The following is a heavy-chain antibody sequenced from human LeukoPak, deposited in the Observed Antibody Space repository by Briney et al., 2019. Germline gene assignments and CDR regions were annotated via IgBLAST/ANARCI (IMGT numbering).Heavy chain of an antibody. CDR2: MQSTGNS. D-gene: IGHD5-18*01. J-gene: IGHJ4*02. CDR3: ARDRRHSYGRYFDH. V-gene: IGHV4-59*01. CDR1: GDSISTYH. Sequence: SETLSLTCSVSGDSISTYHWNWIRKPPGKGLEWIGYMQSTGNSNYNPSLKSRVSMSVETSKNRIVLNLSSVTAADTAVYYCARDRRHSYGRYFDHWGQGLLVTVSS.